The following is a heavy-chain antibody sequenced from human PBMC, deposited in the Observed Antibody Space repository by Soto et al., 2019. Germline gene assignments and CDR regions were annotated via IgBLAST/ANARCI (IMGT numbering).Heavy chain of an antibody. CDR2: ITHSGST. CDR3: ARDGIHLRYGMEV. J-gene: IGHJ6*02. D-gene: IGHD5-18*01. Sequence: QVQLHQWGAGLLNPSETLSLTCAVSGGAFIDYFWSWIRQFPGRGLEWIGEITHSGSTNYNPSLKSRIAMSVDTSKRQFSLKMSSVTAADTAVYYCARDGIHLRYGMEVWGPGTTVTVAS. V-gene: IGHV4-34*01. CDR1: GGAFIDYF.